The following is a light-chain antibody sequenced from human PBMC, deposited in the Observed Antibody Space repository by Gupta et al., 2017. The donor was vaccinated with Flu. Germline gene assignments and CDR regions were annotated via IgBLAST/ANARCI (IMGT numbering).Light chain of an antibody. J-gene: IGKJ4*01. CDR1: QSVSSY. CDR2: DAS. Sequence: EIVLTQPPATLSLSTGERATLSCRASQSVSSYLAWYQQKPGQAPRLLIYDASNRATGIPARFSGSGSETDFTLTISSLEPEDFAVYYCQQRSNWLTFGGGTKVEIK. V-gene: IGKV3-11*01. CDR3: QQRSNWLT.